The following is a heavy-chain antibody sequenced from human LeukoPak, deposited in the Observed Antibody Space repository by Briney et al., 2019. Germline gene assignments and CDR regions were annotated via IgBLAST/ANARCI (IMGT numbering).Heavy chain of an antibody. J-gene: IGHJ3*02. V-gene: IGHV3-30*04. D-gene: IGHD5-18*01. CDR1: GFTFSSYA. CDR2: ISYDGSNK. Sequence: GGSLRLSCAASGFTFSSYAMHWVRQAPGKGLGWVEVISYDGSNKYYADSVNCRFTIYRDNSKNTLYLQMHSLRAEDTAVYYCARVRDTAMVMDASDIWGQGTMVTVSS. CDR3: ARVRDTAMVMDASDI.